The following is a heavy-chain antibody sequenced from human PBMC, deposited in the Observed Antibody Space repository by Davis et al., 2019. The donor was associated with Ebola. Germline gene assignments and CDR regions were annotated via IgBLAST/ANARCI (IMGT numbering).Heavy chain of an antibody. Sequence: PSETLSLTCTVSGGSVTSGTYYWSWIRQPAGKGLEWIGHIHSGGSTNYNPSLKSRVTISVDTSKNQFSLKLSSVTAADTAVYYCARRVEMTIGGSYNWLDPWGQGTLVTVSS. CDR2: IHSGGST. D-gene: IGHD1-26*01. CDR1: GGSVTSGTYY. CDR3: ARRVEMTIGGSYNWLDP. J-gene: IGHJ5*02. V-gene: IGHV4-61*09.